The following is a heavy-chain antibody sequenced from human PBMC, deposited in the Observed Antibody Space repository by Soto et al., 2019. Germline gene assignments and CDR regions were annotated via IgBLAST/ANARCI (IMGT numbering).Heavy chain of an antibody. V-gene: IGHV4-34*01. CDR1: GASFTKYY. CDR3: ARCLVGAPLDS. D-gene: IGHD1-26*01. Sequence: PSETLSLTCAVYGASFTKYYWSWIRQPPGKGLEWIGEINHSGRTNFNPSLKSRVTISVDRSKNQFSLKLRSVTAADTGVYYCARCLVGAPLDSWGHGTLVTVSS. J-gene: IGHJ5*01. CDR2: INHSGRT.